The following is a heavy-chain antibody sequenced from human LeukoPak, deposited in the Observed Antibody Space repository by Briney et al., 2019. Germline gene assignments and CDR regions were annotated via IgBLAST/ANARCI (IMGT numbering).Heavy chain of an antibody. D-gene: IGHD3-16*01. V-gene: IGHV3-30*02. J-gene: IGHJ4*02. CDR3: AKDAGRLAFSYYFDY. CDR1: GFTFSSYG. Sequence: GGSLRLSCAASGFTFSSYGMHLVRQAPGKGLEWVAFIRYDGSNKYYADSVKGRFTISRDNSKNTLYLQMNSLRAEDTAVYYCAKDAGRLAFSYYFDYWGQGTLVTVSS. CDR2: IRYDGSNK.